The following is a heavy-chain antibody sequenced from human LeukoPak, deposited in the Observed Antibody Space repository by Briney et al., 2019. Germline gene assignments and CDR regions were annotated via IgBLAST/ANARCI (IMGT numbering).Heavy chain of an antibody. V-gene: IGHV4-38-2*02. CDR1: GYSISSGYY. CDR2: IYYSGST. Sequence: PSETLSLTCAVSGYSISSGYYWGWIRQPPGKGLEWIGSIYYSGSTYYNPSLKSRVTTSVDTSKNQFSLKLSSVTAADTAVYYCAKDTRSGEFFDYWGQGTLVTVSS. CDR3: AKDTRSGEFFDY. D-gene: IGHD2-15*01. J-gene: IGHJ4*02.